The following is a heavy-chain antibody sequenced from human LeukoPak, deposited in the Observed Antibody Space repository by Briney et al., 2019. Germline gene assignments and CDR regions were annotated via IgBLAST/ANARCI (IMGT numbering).Heavy chain of an antibody. CDR1: GYSFTSYW. CDR3: TRRNDWYFDL. V-gene: IGHV5-51*01. CDR2: IYPGDSDT. J-gene: IGHJ2*01. Sequence: GESLKISCKGSGYSFTSYWIGWVRQTPGKGLEWMGIIYPGDSDTRYSPSFQGQVTISVDKSITTAYLQWSSLKASDTAMYYCTRRNDWYFDLWGRGTLVTVSS.